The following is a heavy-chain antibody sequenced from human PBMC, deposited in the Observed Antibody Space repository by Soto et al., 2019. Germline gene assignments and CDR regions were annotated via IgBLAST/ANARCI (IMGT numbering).Heavy chain of an antibody. D-gene: IGHD3-3*01. V-gene: IGHV4-34*01. J-gene: IGHJ6*03. Sequence: QVQLHQWGAGLLKPSETLSLTCAVYGGSFSDYYWSWIRQPPGKGLEWIGEISHSGSTNYNPSLKSRVTILADTSKNQVSLKGSSVTAADTAVYYWARGRTPRSGDGVGYYYYFYMDVWGKGTTVTVSS. CDR2: ISHSGST. CDR3: ARGRTPRSGDGVGYYYYFYMDV. CDR1: GGSFSDYY.